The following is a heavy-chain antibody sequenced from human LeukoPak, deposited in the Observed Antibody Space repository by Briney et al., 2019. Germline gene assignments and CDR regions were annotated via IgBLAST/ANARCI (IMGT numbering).Heavy chain of an antibody. V-gene: IGHV1-18*01. CDR1: GYTFTTYG. Sequence: ASVKVSCKASGYTFTTYGINWVQQAPGQGLEWLSWIDTYNGNTNYVQKLQDRVTVTTDTSTSTAYMELRSLRSDDTAVYYCARDQDINRGFFQPGGYWGQETLVTVSS. J-gene: IGHJ4*02. CDR2: IDTYNGNT. CDR3: ARDQDINRGFFQPGGY. D-gene: IGHD1-14*01.